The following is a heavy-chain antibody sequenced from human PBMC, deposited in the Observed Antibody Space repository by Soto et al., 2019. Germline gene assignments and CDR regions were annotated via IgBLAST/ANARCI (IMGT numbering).Heavy chain of an antibody. CDR2: ISYDGSNK. D-gene: IGHD6-19*01. CDR1: GFTFSSYG. Sequence: QVQLVESGGGVVQPGRSLRLSCAASGFTFSSYGMHWVRQAPGKGLEWVAVISYDGSNKYYADSVKGRFTISRDNSKNPLYLQMNSLRAEDRAVYYCAKDGAEGIAVAGRDGMDVWGQGTTVTVCS. V-gene: IGHV3-30*18. J-gene: IGHJ6*02. CDR3: AKDGAEGIAVAGRDGMDV.